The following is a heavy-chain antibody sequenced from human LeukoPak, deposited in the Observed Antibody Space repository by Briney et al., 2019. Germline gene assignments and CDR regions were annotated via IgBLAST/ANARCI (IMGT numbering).Heavy chain of an antibody. CDR2: ISSSSSCI. CDR1: GFTFSSYS. CDR3: ARSVNYDILTGSLR. D-gene: IGHD3-9*01. Sequence: GGSLRLSCAASGFTFSSYSMNWVRQAPGKGLEWVSSISSSSSCIYYTDSVKGRFTISRDNAKNSLYLQMNSLRAEDTAVYYCARSVNYDILTGSLRWGQGTLVTVSS. V-gene: IGHV3-21*01. J-gene: IGHJ4*02.